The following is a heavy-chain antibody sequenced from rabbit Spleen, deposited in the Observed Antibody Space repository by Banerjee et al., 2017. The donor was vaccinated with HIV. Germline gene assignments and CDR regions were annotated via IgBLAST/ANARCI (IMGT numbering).Heavy chain of an antibody. Sequence: QEQLVESGGGLVQPGGSLKLSCKASGFDFSVYGLSWVRQAPGKGLEWIGYIDPVFGSTYYATWVNGRFTISSHNAQNTADLQMNSLTAADTATYFCVRDTWHFKLWGQGTLVTVS. V-gene: IGHV1S47*01. CDR1: GFDFSVYG. D-gene: IGHD3-1*01. J-gene: IGHJ4*01. CDR3: VRDTWHFKL. CDR2: IDPVFGST.